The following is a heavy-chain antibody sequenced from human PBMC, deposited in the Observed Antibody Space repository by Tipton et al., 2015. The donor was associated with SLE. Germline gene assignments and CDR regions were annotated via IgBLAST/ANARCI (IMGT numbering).Heavy chain of an antibody. J-gene: IGHJ4*02. CDR3: ARERSGGYDWYSSGWYDY. CDR1: GGSFSGYY. Sequence: TLSLTCAVYGGSFSGYYWSWIRQPPGKGLEWIGEINHSGSTNYNPSLKSRVTISVDTSKNQFSLKLSSVTAADTAVYYRARERSGGYDWYSSGWYDYWGQGTLVTVSS. V-gene: IGHV4-34*01. D-gene: IGHD6-19*01. CDR2: INHSGST.